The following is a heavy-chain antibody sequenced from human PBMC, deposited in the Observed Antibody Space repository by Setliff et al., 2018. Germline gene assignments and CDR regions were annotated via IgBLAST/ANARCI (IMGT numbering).Heavy chain of an antibody. Sequence: SLRLSCAASGFTFSSYSMNWVRQATGKGLEWFSYISSSSSTIYYADSVKGRFTISRDNDKNSLYLQMNSLRAEDTAVYYCARTQTDYYDSSGYSDYWGQGTLVTVSS. CDR1: GFTFSSYS. J-gene: IGHJ4*02. D-gene: IGHD3-22*01. V-gene: IGHV3-48*04. CDR3: ARTQTDYYDSSGYSDY. CDR2: ISSSSSTI.